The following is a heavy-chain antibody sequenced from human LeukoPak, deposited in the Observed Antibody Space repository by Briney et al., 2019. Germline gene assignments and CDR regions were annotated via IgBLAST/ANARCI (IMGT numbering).Heavy chain of an antibody. D-gene: IGHD3-9*01. CDR2: ISSSSSYI. V-gene: IGHV3-21*01. CDR1: GFTFSSYS. Sequence: GGSLRLSCAASGFTFSSYSMNWVRQAPGKGLEWVSSISSSSSYIYYADSVKGRFTISRDNAKNSLYLQMNSLRAEDTAVYYCAREGVAGLRYFDWLPTYNFDYWGQGTLVTVSS. CDR3: AREGVAGLRYFDWLPTYNFDY. J-gene: IGHJ4*02.